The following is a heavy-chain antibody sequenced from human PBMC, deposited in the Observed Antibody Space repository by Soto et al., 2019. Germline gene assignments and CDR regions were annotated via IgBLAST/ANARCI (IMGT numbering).Heavy chain of an antibody. V-gene: IGHV4-59*08. CDR2: IYYSGST. J-gene: IGHJ4*02. D-gene: IGHD3-16*01. CDR3: ARLGDLGYYFDY. Sequence: SETLSLTCTVSGGSISSYYWSWIRQPPGKGLEWTGYIYYSGSTNYNPSLKSRVTISVDTSKNQFSLKLSSVTAADTAVYYCARLGDLGYYFDYWGQGTLVTVSS. CDR1: GGSISSYY.